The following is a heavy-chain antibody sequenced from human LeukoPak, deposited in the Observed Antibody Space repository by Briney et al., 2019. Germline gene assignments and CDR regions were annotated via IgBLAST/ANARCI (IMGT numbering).Heavy chain of an antibody. Sequence: GGSLRLSCAASGLTFSTSWMTWVRQAPGKGLEWVANIEQDGSEKYYVDSVKGRFTISRDNAKNSLYLQMNSLRAEDTAVYYCARVSGSQDYFDYWGQGTLVTVSS. CDR2: IEQDGSEK. V-gene: IGHV3-7*05. J-gene: IGHJ4*02. D-gene: IGHD1-26*01. CDR3: ARVSGSQDYFDY. CDR1: GLTFSTSW.